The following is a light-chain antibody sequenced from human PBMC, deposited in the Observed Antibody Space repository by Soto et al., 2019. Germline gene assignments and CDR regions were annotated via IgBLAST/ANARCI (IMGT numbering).Light chain of an antibody. CDR1: QTLSRSW. V-gene: IGKV3-20*01. CDR3: QQYDRQPIT. J-gene: IGKJ5*01. Sequence: EIVLTQSPATLSLSPGERATLSCRATQTLSRSWLAWYQHKAGQAPRLLVSGASRRDTGIPDRFSGGGAGTDFTLTISRLEPEDSALYYCQQYDRQPITFGQGTRLEIK. CDR2: GAS.